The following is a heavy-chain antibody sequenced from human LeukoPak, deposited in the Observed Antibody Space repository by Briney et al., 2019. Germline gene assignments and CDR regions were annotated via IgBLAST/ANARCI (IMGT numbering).Heavy chain of an antibody. V-gene: IGHV3-30*18. CDR2: ISYDGSNK. J-gene: IGHJ6*02. CDR3: AKERYDILTGYYNYYYGMDV. CDR1: GFTFSSYG. Sequence: QTGGCLRLSCAASGFTFSSYGMHWVRQAPGKRLEWVAVISYDGSNKYYADSVKGRFTISRDNSKNTLYLQMNSLRAEDTAVYYCAKERYDILTGYYNYYYGMDVWGQGTTVTVSS. D-gene: IGHD3-9*01.